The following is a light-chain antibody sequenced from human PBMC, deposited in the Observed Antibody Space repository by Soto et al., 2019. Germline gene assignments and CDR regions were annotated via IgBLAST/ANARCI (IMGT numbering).Light chain of an antibody. V-gene: IGKV1-5*01. CDR1: QSISSW. CDR2: DAS. J-gene: IGKJ1*01. Sequence: DIQMTQSPSTLSASVGDRVTITCRASQSISSWLAWYQQKPGKAPKLLIYDASSLESGVPSRFSGSGSGTEFTLTISSLQPDDFATYYCHQYDTYPWRFGQGIKVEIK. CDR3: HQYDTYPWR.